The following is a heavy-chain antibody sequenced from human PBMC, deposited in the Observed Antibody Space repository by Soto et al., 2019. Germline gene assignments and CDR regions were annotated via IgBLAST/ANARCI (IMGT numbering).Heavy chain of an antibody. V-gene: IGHV3-66*01. Sequence: GGSLRLSCAASGFTVSSNYMSWVRQAPGKGLEWVSVIYSGGSTYYADSVKGRFTISRDNSKNTLYLQMNSLRAEDTAVYYCARVRDSGYPDYYYYYMDVWGKGTTVTVSS. D-gene: IGHD5-12*01. CDR1: GFTVSSNY. CDR2: IYSGGST. CDR3: ARVRDSGYPDYYYYYMDV. J-gene: IGHJ6*03.